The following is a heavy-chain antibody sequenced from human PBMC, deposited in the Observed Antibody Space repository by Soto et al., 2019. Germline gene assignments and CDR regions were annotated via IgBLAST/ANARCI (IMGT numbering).Heavy chain of an antibody. CDR1: GGSISSSSYY. V-gene: IGHV4-39*01. D-gene: IGHD3-9*01. J-gene: IGHJ4*02. Sequence: SETLSLTCTVSGGSISSSSYYWGWIRQPPGKGLEWIGSIYYSGSTYYNPSLKSRVTISVDTSKNQFSLKLSSVTAADTAVYYCATQGRYFDWLREEAFDYWGQGTLVTVSS. CDR2: IYYSGST. CDR3: ATQGRYFDWLREEAFDY.